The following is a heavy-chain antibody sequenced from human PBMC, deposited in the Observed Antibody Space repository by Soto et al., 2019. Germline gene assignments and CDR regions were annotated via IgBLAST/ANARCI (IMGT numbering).Heavy chain of an antibody. CDR1: GGSISSGDYY. D-gene: IGHD5-12*01. J-gene: IGHJ6*02. Sequence: PSETLSLTCTVSGGSISSGDYYWSWIRQPPGKGLEWIGYIYYSGITYYNPSLKSRVTISVDTSKNQFSLKLSSVTAADTAVYYCARDLRYYKNGMDVWGQGTTVTVSS. CDR2: IYYSGIT. V-gene: IGHV4-30-4*01. CDR3: ARDLRYYKNGMDV.